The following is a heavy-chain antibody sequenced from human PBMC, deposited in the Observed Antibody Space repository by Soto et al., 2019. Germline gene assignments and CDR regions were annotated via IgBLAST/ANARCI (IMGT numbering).Heavy chain of an antibody. CDR3: AYSVTAMVYYFDY. CDR1: GGSISSGGYY. V-gene: IGHV4-31*03. Sequence: SETLSLTCTVSGGSISSGGYYWSWIRQHPGKGLEWIGYIYYSGSTYYNPSLKSRVTISVDTSKNQLSLKLSSVTAADTAVYYCAYSVTAMVYYFDYWGQGTLVTVS. CDR2: IYYSGST. J-gene: IGHJ4*02. D-gene: IGHD5-18*01.